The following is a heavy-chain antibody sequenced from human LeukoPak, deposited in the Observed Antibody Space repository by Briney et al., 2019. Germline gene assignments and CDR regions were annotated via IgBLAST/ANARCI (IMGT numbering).Heavy chain of an antibody. CDR3: ARPADSSGWSYGY. V-gene: IGHV5-51*01. J-gene: IGHJ4*02. CDR1: GYRFTSYW. CDR2: IYPGDSDT. Sequence: GESLKISCRGSGYRFTSYWIGWVRQMPGKGLEWMGIIYPGDSDTRYSPSFQGQVTISADKSISTAYLQWSSLKASDTAMYYCARPADSSGWSYGYWGQGTLVTVSS. D-gene: IGHD6-19*01.